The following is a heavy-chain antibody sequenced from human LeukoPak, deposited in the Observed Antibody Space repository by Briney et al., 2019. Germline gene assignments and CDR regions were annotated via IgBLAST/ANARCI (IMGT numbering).Heavy chain of an antibody. CDR3: AKDPHKSPGVWGSPPGFDY. Sequence: PGGSLRLSCAASGFTFSSYGMHWVRQAPGKGLEWVAVIWYDGSNKYYADSVKGRFTISRDNSKNTLYLQMNSLRAEDTAVYYCAKDPHKSPGVWGSPPGFDYWGQGTLVTVSS. J-gene: IGHJ4*02. V-gene: IGHV3-33*06. CDR2: IWYDGSNK. CDR1: GFTFSSYG. D-gene: IGHD3-16*01.